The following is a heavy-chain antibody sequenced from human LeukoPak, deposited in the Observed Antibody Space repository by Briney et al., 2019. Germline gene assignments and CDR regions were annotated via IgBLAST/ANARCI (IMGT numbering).Heavy chain of an antibody. CDR3: ASYCSSTSCYSFDY. V-gene: IGHV3-7*01. D-gene: IGHD2-2*01. CDR1: GFTFSSYW. Sequence: PGGSLRLSCAASGFTFSSYWMTWVRQAPGKGLEWVGNLKEDGSQKYYVDSVKGRFTISRDNAKNSLYLQMNSLRVEDTAVYYCASYCSSTSCYSFDYWGREPWVTVSS. J-gene: IGHJ4*02. CDR2: LKEDGSQK.